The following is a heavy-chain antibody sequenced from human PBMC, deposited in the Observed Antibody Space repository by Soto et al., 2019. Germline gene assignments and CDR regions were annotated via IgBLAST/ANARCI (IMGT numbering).Heavy chain of an antibody. V-gene: IGHV1-18*04. CDR3: ARVYCSSTGSCLGWFDP. D-gene: IGHD2-2*01. Sequence: ASVKVSCKASGYTFTSYGISWVRQAPGQGLEWMGWISAYNGNTNYAQKLQGRVTMTTDTSTSTAYMELRSLRSDDTAVYYCARVYCSSTGSCLGWFDPWGQGTLVTVSS. CDR1: GYTFTSYG. CDR2: ISAYNGNT. J-gene: IGHJ5*02.